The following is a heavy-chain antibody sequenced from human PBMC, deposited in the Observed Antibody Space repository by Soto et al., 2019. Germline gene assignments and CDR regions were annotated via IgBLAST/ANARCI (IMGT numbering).Heavy chain of an antibody. Sequence: PGESLKISCKVSGYSFTSYWIGWVRQMPGKGLEWMGIIYPDDSDTRYSPSFQGQVTISADKSISTTYLQWSSLKASDTAMYYCARQASRTVAGRFDPWGQGTPVTVSS. CDR2: IYPDDSDT. CDR3: ARQASRTVAGRFDP. V-gene: IGHV5-51*01. D-gene: IGHD4-4*01. CDR1: GYSFTSYW. J-gene: IGHJ5*02.